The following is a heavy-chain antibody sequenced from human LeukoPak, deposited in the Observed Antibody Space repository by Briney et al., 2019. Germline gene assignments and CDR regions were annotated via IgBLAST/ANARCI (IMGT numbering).Heavy chain of an antibody. D-gene: IGHD1-7*01. V-gene: IGHV3-53*01. CDR1: GFTVSRNY. CDR3: ARANYQFDY. J-gene: IGHJ4*02. CDR2: LYSGGST. Sequence: PGGSLRFSCAASGFTVSRNYMNRVRQAPGKGLEWVSVLYSGGSTDYADSVKGRFTISRDNSKNTLYLQMDSLRAEDTAVYYCARANYQFDYWGQGTLVTVSS.